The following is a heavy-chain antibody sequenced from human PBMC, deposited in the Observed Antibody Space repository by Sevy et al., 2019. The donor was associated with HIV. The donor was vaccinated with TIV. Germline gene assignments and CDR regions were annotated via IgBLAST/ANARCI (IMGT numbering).Heavy chain of an antibody. D-gene: IGHD1-26*01. V-gene: IGHV3-15*01. J-gene: IGHJ3*02. Sequence: GGSLRRSCAGSGFSFKNVWMTWVRQTPGKGLEWVGHAKRKSDGGSIDYGSPVNGRFTISRDDSKDMLYLQMSSLKTEETGVYYCATVLGAGAAGAFEIWGHGTMVTVSS. CDR3: ATVLGAGAAGAFEI. CDR1: GFSFKNVW. CDR2: AKRKSDGGSI.